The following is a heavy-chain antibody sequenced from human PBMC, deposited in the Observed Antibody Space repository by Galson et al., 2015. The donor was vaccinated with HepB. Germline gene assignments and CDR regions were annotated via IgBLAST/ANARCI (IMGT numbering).Heavy chain of an antibody. CDR1: GGTLSSYA. D-gene: IGHD6-13*01. J-gene: IGHJ4*02. V-gene: IGHV1-69*13. CDR2: IIPISGIA. Sequence: SVKVSCKASGGTLSSYAISWVRQAPGQGLEWMGGIIPISGIANYAQKFQDRVTIIADESTSTAYMELSSLRSEDTAVYYCTRLGDLSGYSSSWGQGTLVTVSS. CDR3: TRLGDLSGYSSS.